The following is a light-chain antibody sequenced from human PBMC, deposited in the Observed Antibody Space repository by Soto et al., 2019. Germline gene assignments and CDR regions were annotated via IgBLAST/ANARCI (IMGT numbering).Light chain of an antibody. CDR3: ATWDGGLSGPFV. Sequence: QSVLTQPPSASGTPGQRATISCCGSNSNIGSDIVNCYQLLPGAAPEVLINTTNQRPSGVPERFSGSKSGTSASLAISGLQSEDEANSSCATWDGGLSGPFVFGPGTKLTVL. CDR2: TTN. J-gene: IGLJ1*01. V-gene: IGLV1-44*01. CDR1: NSNIGSDI.